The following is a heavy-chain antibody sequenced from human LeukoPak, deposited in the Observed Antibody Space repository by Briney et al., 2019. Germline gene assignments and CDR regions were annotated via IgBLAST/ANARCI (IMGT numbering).Heavy chain of an antibody. CDR2: VSNSSSTI. J-gene: IGHJ6*03. CDR3: ARGVRRFLEWVSMDV. V-gene: IGHV3-48*01. Sequence: GGSLRLSCAASGFSFSIYSMNWVRQAPGKGLEWVSYVSNSSSTIYYADSVKGRFTISRDNAKNSLYLQMNSLRAEDTAVYYCARGVRRFLEWVSMDVWGKGTTVTVSS. CDR1: GFSFSIYS. D-gene: IGHD3-3*01.